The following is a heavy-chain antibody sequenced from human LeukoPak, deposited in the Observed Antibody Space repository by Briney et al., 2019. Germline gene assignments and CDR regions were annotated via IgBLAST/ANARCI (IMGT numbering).Heavy chain of an antibody. Sequence: RGSLRLSCAASGFTFSSYWMHWVRQAPGKGLVWVSRINSDGSSTSYADSVKGRFTISRDNAKNTLYLQMNSLRAEDTAVYYCARAAEYGSGSYYRPYFDYWGQGTLVTVSS. CDR2: INSDGSST. CDR3: ARAAEYGSGSYYRPYFDY. J-gene: IGHJ4*02. D-gene: IGHD3-10*01. CDR1: GFTFSSYW. V-gene: IGHV3-74*01.